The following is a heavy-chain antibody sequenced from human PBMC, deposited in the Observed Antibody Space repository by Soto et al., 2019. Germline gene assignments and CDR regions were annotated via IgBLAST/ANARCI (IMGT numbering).Heavy chain of an antibody. D-gene: IGHD1-1*01. CDR3: AKDLHWYGMDV. CDR1: GFNFRGYY. CDR2: TSPASDTT. J-gene: IGHJ6*02. V-gene: IGHV3-23*01. Sequence: EVQLLESGGGLVQPGGSLRLSCVASGFNFRGYYMAWVRQAPGKGPEWVSGTSPASDTTQSADSVKGRFTISRDNSKNTLFLQMDSLRAEDTAVYYCAKDLHWYGMDVWGQGTTVTVSS.